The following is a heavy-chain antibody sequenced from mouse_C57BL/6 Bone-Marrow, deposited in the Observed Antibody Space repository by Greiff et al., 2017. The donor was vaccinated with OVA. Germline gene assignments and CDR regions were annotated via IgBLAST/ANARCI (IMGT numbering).Heavy chain of an antibody. CDR2: INPGSGGT. Sequence: QVHVKQSGAELVRPGTSVKVSCKASGYAFTSYLIEWVKQRPGQGLEWIGVINPGSGGTNYNEKFKGKVTLTADKSYSTAYMQLSSLTSEDSAVYFCARSKRGRKKNYAMDNWGQGTSVTVSS. J-gene: IGHJ4*01. D-gene: IGHD4-1*01. CDR1: GYAFTSYL. V-gene: IGHV1-54*01. CDR3: ARSKRGRKKNYAMDN.